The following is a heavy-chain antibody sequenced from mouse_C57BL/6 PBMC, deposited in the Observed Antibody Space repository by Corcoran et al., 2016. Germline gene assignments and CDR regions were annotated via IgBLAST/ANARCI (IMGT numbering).Heavy chain of an antibody. J-gene: IGHJ2*01. D-gene: IGHD1-1*01. CDR2: INTYSGVP. CDR3: ATAYYYGSSYKNFDY. Sequence: QIQLVQSGPELKKPGETVKISCKASGNTFTTYGMSWVKQAPGKGLKWMGWINTYSGVPTYADDFKGRFAFSLETSASTAYLQINNLKNEDTATYFCATAYYYGSSYKNFDYWGQGTTLTVSS. V-gene: IGHV9-3*01. CDR1: GNTFTTYG.